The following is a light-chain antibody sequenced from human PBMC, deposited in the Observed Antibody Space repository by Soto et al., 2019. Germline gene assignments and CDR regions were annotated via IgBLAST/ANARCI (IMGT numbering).Light chain of an antibody. Sequence: QSVLTQPPSASGTPGQRVTISCSGSSSNIGTNTVNWYQQLPGTAPKLLIYTNNQRPSGVPDRFSGSKSGTSASLAISGLQSEDEADYYCAAWDGSLSGWVFGGGTQLTVL. CDR3: AAWDGSLSGWV. J-gene: IGLJ3*02. V-gene: IGLV1-44*01. CDR2: TNN. CDR1: SSNIGTNT.